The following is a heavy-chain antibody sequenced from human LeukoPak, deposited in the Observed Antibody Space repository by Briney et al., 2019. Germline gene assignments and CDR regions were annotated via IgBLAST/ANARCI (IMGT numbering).Heavy chain of an antibody. V-gene: IGHV4-4*02. CDR3: ASTKEGNFDY. CDR1: GGSISSSNW. J-gene: IGHJ4*02. CDR2: IYHSGST. D-gene: IGHD3-3*01. Sequence: SETLSLTCAVSGGSISSSNWWSWVRQPPGKGLEWIGEIYHSGSTNYNPSLKSRVTISVDTSYNQFSLRLSSVTAADTAVYYCASTKEGNFDYWGQGTLVTVSS.